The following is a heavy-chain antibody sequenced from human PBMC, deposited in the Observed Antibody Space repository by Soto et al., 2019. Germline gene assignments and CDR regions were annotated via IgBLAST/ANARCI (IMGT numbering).Heavy chain of an antibody. CDR2: IIPILGIA. CDR3: ASNQGADYDILTGYYSYYYMDV. Sequence: ASVKVSCKASGGTFSSYTISWVRQAPGQGLEWMGRIIPILGIANYAQKFQGRVTITADKSTSTAYMELSSLRSEDTAVYYCASNQGADYDILTGYYSYYYMDVWGKGTTVTVSS. J-gene: IGHJ6*03. CDR1: GGTFSSYT. D-gene: IGHD3-9*01. V-gene: IGHV1-69*02.